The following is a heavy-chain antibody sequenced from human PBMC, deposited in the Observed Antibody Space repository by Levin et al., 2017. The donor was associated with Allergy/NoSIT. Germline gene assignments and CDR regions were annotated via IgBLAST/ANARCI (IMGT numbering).Heavy chain of an antibody. CDR1: GGSISSSSYY. CDR3: ARNYDSSGYWLNWFDP. J-gene: IGHJ5*02. D-gene: IGHD3-22*01. Sequence: GSLRLSCTVSGGSISSSSYYWGWIRQPPGKGLEWIGSIYYSGSTYYNPSLKSRVTISVDTSKNQFSLKLSSVTAADTAVYYCARNYDSSGYWLNWFDPWGQGTLVTVSS. V-gene: IGHV4-39*01. CDR2: IYYSGST.